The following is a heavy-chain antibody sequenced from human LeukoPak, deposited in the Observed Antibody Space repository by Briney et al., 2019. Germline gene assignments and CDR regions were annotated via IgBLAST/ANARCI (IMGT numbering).Heavy chain of an antibody. CDR1: GFTFTSYG. D-gene: IGHD3-10*01. CDR2: IRYDGSNK. CDR3: ARDLSFYGSGSHLDY. V-gene: IGHV3-30*02. Sequence: PGGSLRLSCAASGFTFTSYGMHWVRQAPGKGLEWVGFIRYDGSNKYYADSVKGRFTISRDNSKNTLYLQMNSLRAEDTAVYYCARDLSFYGSGSHLDYWGQGTLVTVSS. J-gene: IGHJ4*02.